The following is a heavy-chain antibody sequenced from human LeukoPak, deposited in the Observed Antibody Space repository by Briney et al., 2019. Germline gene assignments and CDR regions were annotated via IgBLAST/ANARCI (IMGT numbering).Heavy chain of an antibody. CDR1: GYTFTSYY. CDR2: INPSGGST. J-gene: IGHJ4*02. Sequence: ASVKVSCKASGYTFTSYYMHWVRQAPGQGLEWMGIINPSGGSTSYAQKFQGRVTMTRDMSTSTVYMELSSLRSEDTAVYYCATAMQLWFPDFDYWGQGTLVTVSS. CDR3: ATAMQLWFPDFDY. D-gene: IGHD5-18*01. V-gene: IGHV1-46*01.